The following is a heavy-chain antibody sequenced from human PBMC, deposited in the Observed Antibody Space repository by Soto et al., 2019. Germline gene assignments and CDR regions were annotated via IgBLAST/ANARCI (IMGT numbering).Heavy chain of an antibody. CDR1: GYRFISYG. J-gene: IGHJ5*01. CDR3: ARGRSSATRESDS. Sequence: VKLVQSGVEVKPPGASVKVSCKTSGYRFISYGITWVRQAPGQGLEWMGWISPYNGDRNFAQKLQGRVTITTDTCTATVYMELTGLNSVDTAVYFCARGRSSATRESDSWGQGTLVTVSS. V-gene: IGHV1-18*01. CDR2: ISPYNGDR. D-gene: IGHD3-16*01.